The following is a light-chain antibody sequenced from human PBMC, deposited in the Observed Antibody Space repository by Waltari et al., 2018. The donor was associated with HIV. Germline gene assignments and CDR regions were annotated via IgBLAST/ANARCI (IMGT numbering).Light chain of an antibody. Sequence: SYELTQPPSVSVSPGQPARIPCSGDALPKQYAFWYQQKAGQAPVVVIYKDSERPSGIPERFSGSSSGTTVTLTISGVQAEDEADYYCQSSDISRVFGGGTKLTVL. J-gene: IGLJ3*02. CDR1: ALPKQY. CDR3: QSSDISRV. CDR2: KDS. V-gene: IGLV3-25*03.